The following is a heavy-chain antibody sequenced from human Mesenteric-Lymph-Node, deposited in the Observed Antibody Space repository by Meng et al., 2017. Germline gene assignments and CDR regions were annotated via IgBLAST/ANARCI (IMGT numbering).Heavy chain of an antibody. D-gene: IGHD3-10*01. J-gene: IGHJ4*02. CDR1: GGSFSGYY. CDR3: ARQSGYFDY. Sequence: QQWAAGLLKSSETLALSCAVYGGSFSGYYWSWIRQPPGKGLEWIGEINHSGSTNYNPSLKSRVTISVDTSKNQFSLKLSSVTATDTAVYYCARQSGYFDYWGQGTLVTVSS. CDR2: INHSGST. V-gene: IGHV4-34*01.